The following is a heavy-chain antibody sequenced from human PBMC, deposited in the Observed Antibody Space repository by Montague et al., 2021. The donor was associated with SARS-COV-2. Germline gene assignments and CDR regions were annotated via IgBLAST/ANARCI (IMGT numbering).Heavy chain of an antibody. J-gene: IGHJ6*02. CDR2: ISSSSSYI. CDR1: GFTFSSYS. Sequence: SLRLSCAASGFTFSSYSMNWVRQAPGKGLEWVSSISSSSSYIYYADSVKGRFTISRDNAKNSLYLQMNSLRAEDTAVYYCARGKYQLLVYDTGMDVWGQGTTVTVSS. V-gene: IGHV3-21*01. CDR3: ARGKYQLLVYDTGMDV. D-gene: IGHD2-2*01.